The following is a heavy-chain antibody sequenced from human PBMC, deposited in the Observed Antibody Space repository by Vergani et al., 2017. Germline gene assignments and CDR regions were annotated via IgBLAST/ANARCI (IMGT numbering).Heavy chain of an antibody. J-gene: IGHJ1*01. CDR2: ISTTGSTI. V-gene: IGHV3-11*01. Sequence: VQLLESGGGLVQPGGSLRLSCAASGFLLSDYYMSWIRQAPGKGLEWVSYISTTGSTINYTDSVKGRFTISRDNAKNSLYLQMNSLKAEDTAVYYCARAGCSNSTCHDPIEFFQHWGQGTLVTVSS. D-gene: IGHD2-2*01. CDR3: ARAGCSNSTCHDPIEFFQH. CDR1: GFLLSDYY.